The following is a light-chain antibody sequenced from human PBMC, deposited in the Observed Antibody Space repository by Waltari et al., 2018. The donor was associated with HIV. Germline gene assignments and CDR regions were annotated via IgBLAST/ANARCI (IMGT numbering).Light chain of an antibody. V-gene: IGLV2-11*01. CDR2: DVS. J-gene: IGLJ1*01. Sequence: QSALTQPRSVSGSPGQSVTISCTGTSSDVGDSTYVSWYRQNPGKVPKLMIYDVSKPPSGVPDRFSGSRSGNTASLTISGLQAEDEADYFCCSYAGNYSYVFGSGSRVTVL. CDR3: CSYAGNYSYV. CDR1: SSDVGDSTY.